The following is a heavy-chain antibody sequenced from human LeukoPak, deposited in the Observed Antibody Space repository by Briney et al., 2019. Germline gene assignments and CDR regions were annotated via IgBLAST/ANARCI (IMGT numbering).Heavy chain of an antibody. CDR3: ARGAGYGSGSSTTPFDY. CDR1: GGSFSGYY. V-gene: IGHV4-34*01. CDR2: INHSGST. J-gene: IGHJ4*02. Sequence: SETLSLTCAVYGGSFSGYYWSWIRPPPGKGLEWIGEINHSGSTNYNPSLKSRVTISVDTSKNQFSLKLSSVTAADTAVYYCARGAGYGSGSSTTPFDYWGQGTLVTVSS. D-gene: IGHD3-10*01.